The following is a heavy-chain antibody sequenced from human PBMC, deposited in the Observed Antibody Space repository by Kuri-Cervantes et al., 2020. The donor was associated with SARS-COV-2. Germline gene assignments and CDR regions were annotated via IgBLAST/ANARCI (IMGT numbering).Heavy chain of an antibody. CDR1: GDSIRSDGHF. V-gene: IGHV4-31*03. CDR2: IYSSGTS. D-gene: IGHD2-2*01. J-gene: IGHJ4*02. Sequence: SETLSLTCTVSGDSIRSDGHFWTWIRQPPGKGLEWIGYIYSSGTSHYNPSLKSRVTISVDTSKNKFSLNLSSVTAADTAVYYCARDTRLGCSGTSCYSFFDYWGQGTLVTVSS. CDR3: ARDTRLGCSGTSCYSFFDY.